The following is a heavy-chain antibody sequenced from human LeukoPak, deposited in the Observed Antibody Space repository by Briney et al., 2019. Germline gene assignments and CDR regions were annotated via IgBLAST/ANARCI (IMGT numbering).Heavy chain of an antibody. J-gene: IGHJ4*02. CDR1: GYTFTSYG. V-gene: IGHV1-18*01. CDR3: ARSPSRYFDWGMTYYFDY. CDR2: ISAYNGNT. Sequence: ASVKVSCKASGYTFTSYGISWVRQAPGQGLEWMGWISAYNGNTNYAQKLQGRVTMTTDTSTSTAYMELRSLRSDDTAVYYCARSPSRYFDWGMTYYFDYWGQGTLVTVSS. D-gene: IGHD3-9*01.